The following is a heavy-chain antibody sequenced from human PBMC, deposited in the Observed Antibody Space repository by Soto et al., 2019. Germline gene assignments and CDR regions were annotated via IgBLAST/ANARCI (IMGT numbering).Heavy chain of an antibody. CDR1: GITFSSYW. J-gene: IGHJ6*02. V-gene: IGHV3-74*01. Sequence: GGSLRLSCAASGITFSSYWMHWVRQAPGEGLVWVSRINGDGSITTYADSVKGRFSISRDNAKNSLYLQMNSLRAEDTAVYYCTRDPSVLRFLEWLPPGVEYAMYVWGQGTTVTVSS. D-gene: IGHD3-3*01. CDR3: TRDPSVLRFLEWLPPGVEYAMYV. CDR2: INGDGSIT.